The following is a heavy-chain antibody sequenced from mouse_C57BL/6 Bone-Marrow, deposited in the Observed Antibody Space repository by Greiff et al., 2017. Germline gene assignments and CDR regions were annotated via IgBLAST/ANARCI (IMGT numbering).Heavy chain of an antibody. CDR3: ARAAVVPFYY. Sequence: EVKLVESVGGLVKPGGSLKLSCAASGFNFSSSAMSWVRQTPEKRLEWVATISDGGSYTYYPDNVKGRFTISRDNAKNNLYLQMSHLKSEDTSIYYCARAAVVPFYYWCQGTSLPVSS. D-gene: IGHD1-1*01. J-gene: IGHJ2*03. V-gene: IGHV5-4*03. CDR2: ISDGGSYT. CDR1: GFNFSSSA.